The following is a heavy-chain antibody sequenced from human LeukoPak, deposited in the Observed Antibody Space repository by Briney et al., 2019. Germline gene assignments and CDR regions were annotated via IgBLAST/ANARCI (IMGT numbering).Heavy chain of an antibody. CDR2: ISGSGDNT. CDR1: GFTFTNAW. J-gene: IGHJ4*02. CDR3: AKDFVVVPGNVNYFDY. D-gene: IGHD2-21*02. V-gene: IGHV3-23*01. Sequence: PGGSLRLSCAASGFTFTNAWVSWVRQAPGKGLEWVSAISGSGDNTYYADSVKGRFTVSRDNSKNTLYVQMKSLRAEDTAVYYCAKDFVVVPGNVNYFDYWGQGTLVTVSS.